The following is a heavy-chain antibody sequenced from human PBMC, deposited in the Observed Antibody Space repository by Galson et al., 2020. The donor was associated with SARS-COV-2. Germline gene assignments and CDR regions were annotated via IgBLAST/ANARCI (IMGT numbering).Heavy chain of an antibody. CDR1: GDSFSTFW. Sequence: HGESLKISCQGSGDSFSTFWIAWVRQRPGKGLEWMGIIYPDDSDTRYSSSFQGQVTISADKSISTAYLQWTSVRASDTAMYYCARHGGANVEIGDYYAMEVWGQGTPVPDSS. CDR3: ARHGGANVEIGDYYAMEV. CDR2: IYPDDSDT. D-gene: IGHD2-21*01. J-gene: IGHJ6*02. V-gene: IGHV5-51*01.